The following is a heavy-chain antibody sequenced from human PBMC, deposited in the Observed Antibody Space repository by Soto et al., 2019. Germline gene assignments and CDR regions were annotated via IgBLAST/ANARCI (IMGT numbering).Heavy chain of an antibody. CDR1: GGTFSSYA. V-gene: IGHV1-69*12. CDR3: ATPPAGYYYYGMDV. Sequence: QVQLVQSGAEVKKPGSSVKVSCKASGGTFSSYAISWVRQAPGQGLEWMGGIIRIFGTADYAQKFQGRVTITADASTSTAYMELSSRRSEDTAVYYCATPPAGYYYYGMDVWGQGTTVTVSS. J-gene: IGHJ6*02. CDR2: IIRIFGTA.